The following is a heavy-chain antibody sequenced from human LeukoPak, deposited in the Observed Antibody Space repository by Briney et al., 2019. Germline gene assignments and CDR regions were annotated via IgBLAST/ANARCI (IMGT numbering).Heavy chain of an antibody. CDR3: ASSYYYDSSGYLYFDY. V-gene: IGHV4-59*01. CDR2: IYYSGST. D-gene: IGHD3-22*01. J-gene: IGHJ4*02. Sequence: SETLSLTCTVSGGSMSSYYWSWIRQPPGKGLEWIGYIYYSGSTNYNPSLKSRVTISVDTSKNQFSLKLSSVTAADMAVYYCASSYYYDSSGYLYFDYWGQGTLVTVSS. CDR1: GGSMSSYY.